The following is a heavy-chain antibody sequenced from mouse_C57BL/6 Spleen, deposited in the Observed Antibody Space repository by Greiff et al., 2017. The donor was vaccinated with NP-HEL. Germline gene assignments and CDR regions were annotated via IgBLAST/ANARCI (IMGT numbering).Heavy chain of an antibody. J-gene: IGHJ2*01. CDR2: IYPSDSET. V-gene: IGHV1-61*01. CDR3: ARDYGNFLFDY. CDR1: GYTFTSYW. Sequence: QVQLQQPGAELVRPGSSVKLSCKASGYTFTSYWMDWVKQRPGQGLEWIGNIYPSDSETHYNQKFKDKATLTVDKSSSTAYMQLSSLTSEDSAVYYCARDYGNFLFDYWGQGTTLTVSS. D-gene: IGHD2-1*01.